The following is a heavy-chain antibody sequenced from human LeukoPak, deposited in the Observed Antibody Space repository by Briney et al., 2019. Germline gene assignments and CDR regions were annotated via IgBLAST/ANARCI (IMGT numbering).Heavy chain of an antibody. CDR3: ARSYNWFDP. J-gene: IGHJ5*02. CDR2: IYYSGST. Sequence: SETLSLTCTVSGGSISGYYWNWIRQPPGKGLEGIVYIYYSGSTNYNPSLKSRVTVSVDTSKNQFSLKLSSVTAADTAVYSCARSYNWFDPWGQGTLVTVSS. CDR1: GGSISGYY. V-gene: IGHV4-59*08.